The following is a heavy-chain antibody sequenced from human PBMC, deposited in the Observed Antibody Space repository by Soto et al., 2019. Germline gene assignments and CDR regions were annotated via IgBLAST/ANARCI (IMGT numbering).Heavy chain of an antibody. CDR2: IYPGDSDT. D-gene: IGHD3-22*01. CDR3: ARHFGNYDSSGHYTV. CDR1: GYSFTSYW. J-gene: IGHJ4*02. V-gene: IGHV5-51*01. Sequence: EVQLVQSGAEVKTPGESLKISCKGSGYSFTSYWIGWVRQMPGKGLEWMGNIYPGDSDTRYSPSFQGQVTISADKSISTAYLQWSSLKASDTAMYYCARHFGNYDSSGHYTVWGQGTLVTVSS.